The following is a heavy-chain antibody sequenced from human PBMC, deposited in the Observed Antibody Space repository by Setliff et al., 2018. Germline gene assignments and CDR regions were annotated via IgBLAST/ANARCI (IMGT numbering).Heavy chain of an antibody. J-gene: IGHJ4*02. V-gene: IGHV4-59*02. CDR2: IFYSGYT. CDR1: GGSVSTYY. D-gene: IGHD5-18*01. Sequence: SETLSLTCTVSGGSVSTYYWSWIRQPPGKGLEWIGFIFYSGYTHYNPSLKSRVTMSVDVSRDQFSLELSSVTAADTAVYFCARGSGRGYSYSLFDYWGQGSLVTVSS. CDR3: ARGSGRGYSYSLFDY.